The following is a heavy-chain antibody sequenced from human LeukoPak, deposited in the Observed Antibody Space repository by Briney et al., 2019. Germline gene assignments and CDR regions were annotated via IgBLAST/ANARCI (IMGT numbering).Heavy chain of an antibody. D-gene: IGHD2/OR15-2a*01. J-gene: IGHJ4*02. CDR3: AAGTFYSLTTVY. Sequence: ASVKVSCKVSGYSLTELAMHWVRQAPGKGLEWMGGYEAERAKMINAQKFQVRVTMTEDPSTGTAHMELSSLRSEDTAVYHCAAGTFYSLTTVYWGQGTLVTVSS. CDR1: GYSLTELA. CDR2: YEAERAKM. V-gene: IGHV1-24*01.